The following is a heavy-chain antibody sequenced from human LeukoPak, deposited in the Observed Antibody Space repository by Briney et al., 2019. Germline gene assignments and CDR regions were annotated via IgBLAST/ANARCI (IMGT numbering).Heavy chain of an antibody. CDR2: INHSGST. CDR3: ARGLELWFGELSDWFDP. CDR1: GGSFSGYY. V-gene: IGHV4-34*01. J-gene: IGHJ5*02. D-gene: IGHD3-10*01. Sequence: SETLSLTCAVYGGSFSGYYWSWLRQPPGKGLEWIGEINHSGSTNYNPSLKSRVTISVDTSKNQFSLKLSSVTAADTAVYYCARGLELWFGELSDWFDPWGQGTLVTVSS.